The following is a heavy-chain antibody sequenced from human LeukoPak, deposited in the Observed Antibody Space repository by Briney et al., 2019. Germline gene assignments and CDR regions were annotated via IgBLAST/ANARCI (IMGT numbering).Heavy chain of an antibody. J-gene: IGHJ3*02. CDR1: GFTFSNYW. Sequence: PGGSLRLSCVASGFTFSNYWMSWVRQAPGKGLVWVSRINGDGTGTTHADSVKGRFTISRDNAKNTLYLQMNSLRVEDTAVYYCARGGLTGAFDIWGQGTMVTASS. V-gene: IGHV3-74*01. CDR2: INGDGTGT. D-gene: IGHD5-12*01. CDR3: ARGGLTGAFDI.